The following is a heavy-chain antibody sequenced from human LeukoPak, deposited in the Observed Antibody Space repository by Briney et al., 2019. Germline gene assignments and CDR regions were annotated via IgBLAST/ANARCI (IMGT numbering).Heavy chain of an antibody. CDR1: GFTFSYAW. D-gene: IGHD6-19*01. V-gene: IGHV3-21*01. CDR2: ITSPVGRI. J-gene: IGHJ4*02. Sequence: PGGSLRLSCAASGFTFSYAWMNWVRQAPGKGLEWVSSITSPVGRIYYADSLKGRITISRDNARSSLYLQMNSLRAEDTAVYYCATDGRSSGWYGFDYWGLGTLVTVSS. CDR3: ATDGRSSGWYGFDY.